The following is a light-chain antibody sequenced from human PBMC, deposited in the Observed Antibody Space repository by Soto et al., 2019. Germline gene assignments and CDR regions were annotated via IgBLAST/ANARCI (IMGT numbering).Light chain of an antibody. CDR3: HQRSSWPIT. Sequence: EIVMTQSPATLSASPGERATLSCRASQSVRSNLAWYQQKPGQPPKLLIYWASTRESGVPDRFSGSGSGTDFTLTISSLQAEDVAVYYCHQRSSWPITFGQGTRLEIK. J-gene: IGKJ5*01. V-gene: IGKV3-15*01. CDR2: WAS. CDR1: QSVRSN.